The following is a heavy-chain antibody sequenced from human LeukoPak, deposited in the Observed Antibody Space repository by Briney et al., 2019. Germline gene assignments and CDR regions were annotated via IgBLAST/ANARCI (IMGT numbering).Heavy chain of an antibody. CDR3: TRHRSGWYLD. J-gene: IGHJ4*02. CDR1: GFTFSGSA. D-gene: IGHD6-19*01. CDR2: IRSKANSYAT. V-gene: IGHV3-73*01. Sequence: GGSLKLSCAASGFTFSGSAMHWVRQASGKGLEWVGRIRSKANSYATAYAASVKGRFTISRDDSKNTAYLQMNSLKTEDTAVYYCTRHRSGWYLDWGQGTLITVSS.